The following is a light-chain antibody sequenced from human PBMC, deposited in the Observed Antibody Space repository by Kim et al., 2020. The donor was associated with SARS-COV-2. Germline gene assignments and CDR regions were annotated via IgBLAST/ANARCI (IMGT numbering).Light chain of an antibody. J-gene: IGLJ1*01. CDR1: SLRTDY. Sequence: SSELTQDHAVSVALGQTVRITCQGDSLRTDYASWYQKKPGQAPVLVMYGDNNRPSGIPDRFSGHSSRNTASLTITGGKAEDEADYYSKSRVTRGNNNVLG. V-gene: IGLV3-19*01. CDR2: GDN. CDR3: KSRVTRGNNNV.